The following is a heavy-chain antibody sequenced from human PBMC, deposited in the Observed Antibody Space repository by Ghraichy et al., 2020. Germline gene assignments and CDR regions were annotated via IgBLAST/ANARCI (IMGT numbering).Heavy chain of an antibody. CDR3: ARVGWPSIVLMVYANWGYFDY. J-gene: IGHJ4*02. Sequence: SVKVSCKASGGTFSSYAISWVRQAPGQGLEWMGGIIPIFGTANYAQKFQGRVTITADESTSTAYMELSSLRSEDTAVYYCARVGWPSIVLMVYANWGYFDYWGQGTLVTVSS. CDR1: GGTFSSYA. CDR2: IIPIFGTA. D-gene: IGHD2-8*01. V-gene: IGHV1-69*13.